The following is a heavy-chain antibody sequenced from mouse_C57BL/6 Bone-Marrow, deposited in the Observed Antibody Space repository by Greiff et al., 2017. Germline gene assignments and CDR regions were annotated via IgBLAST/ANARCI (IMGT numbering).Heavy chain of an antibody. J-gene: IGHJ2*01. CDR1: GYTFTNYW. CDR2: IYPGGGYT. D-gene: IGHD4-1*01. Sequence: QVQLKESGAELVRPGTSVKMSCKASGYTFTNYWIGWAKQRPGHGLEWIGDIYPGGGYTNYNEEFKGKATLTADKSSSTAYMQFSSLTSEDSAIYYCARAPNWVYFDYWGQGTTRTVSS. V-gene: IGHV1-63*01. CDR3: ARAPNWVYFDY.